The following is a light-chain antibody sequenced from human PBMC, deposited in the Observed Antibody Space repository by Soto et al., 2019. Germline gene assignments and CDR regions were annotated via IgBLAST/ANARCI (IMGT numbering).Light chain of an antibody. Sequence: SYELTQPPSVSVSPGQTASITCSGDKLGDKYACWYQQKPGQSPVLVIYQDSKRPSGIPERFSGSNSGNTATLTISGTQAMDEADYYCQAWDSLHVVFGGGTQLTVL. CDR3: QAWDSLHVV. J-gene: IGLJ2*01. CDR1: KLGDKY. V-gene: IGLV3-1*01. CDR2: QDS.